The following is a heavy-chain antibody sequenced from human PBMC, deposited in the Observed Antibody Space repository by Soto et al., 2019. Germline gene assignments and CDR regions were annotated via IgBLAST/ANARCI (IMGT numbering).Heavy chain of an antibody. V-gene: IGHV1-69*13. Sequence: GASVKVSCKASGGTFSSYAISWVRQAPGQGLEWMGGIIPIFGTANYAQKFQGRVTITADESTSTAYMELSSLRSEDTAVYYCARHSNFFYSSGREGYFDYWGQGTLVTVSS. D-gene: IGHD6-19*01. CDR3: ARHSNFFYSSGREGYFDY. J-gene: IGHJ4*02. CDR1: GGTFSSYA. CDR2: IIPIFGTA.